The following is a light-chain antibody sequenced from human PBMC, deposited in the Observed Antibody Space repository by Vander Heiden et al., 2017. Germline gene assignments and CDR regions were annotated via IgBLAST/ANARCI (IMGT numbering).Light chain of an antibody. J-gene: IGKJ4*01. Sequence: IQMTQSPSSLSASVGDRVTITCQASLDISNYLNWYQQKPGKAPKLQIYDAANLETGVPSRCSGGGSGTDFTFPISSLQPEDIATYYCQQYDNLSALTFGGGTKVEIK. CDR3: QQYDNLSALT. V-gene: IGKV1-33*01. CDR2: DAA. CDR1: LDISNY.